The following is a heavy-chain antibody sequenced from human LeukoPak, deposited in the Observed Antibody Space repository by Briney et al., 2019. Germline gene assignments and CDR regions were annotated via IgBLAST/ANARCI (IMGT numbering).Heavy chain of an antibody. V-gene: IGHV3-21*01. D-gene: IGHD3-3*01. CDR3: ARERYYDFWSGLKSDAFDI. CDR1: GFTFSSYS. CDR2: ISSSSSSYI. J-gene: IGHJ3*02. Sequence: KPGGSLRLSCAASGFTFSSYSMNWVRQAPGKGLEWVSSISSSSSSYIYYADSVKGRFTISRDNAKNSLYLQVNSLRAEDTAVYYCARERYYDFWSGLKSDAFDIWGQGTMVTVSS.